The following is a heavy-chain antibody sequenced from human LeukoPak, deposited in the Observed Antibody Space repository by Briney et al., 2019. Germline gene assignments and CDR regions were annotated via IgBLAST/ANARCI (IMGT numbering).Heavy chain of an antibody. D-gene: IGHD6-6*01. J-gene: IGHJ5*02. Sequence: SETLSLTCTVSGYSISSGYYWGWIRQPPGKGLEWIGSIYHSGSTYYNPSLKSRVTISVDTSKNQFSLKLSSVTAADTAVYYCARGSSSDWFDPWGQGTPVTVSS. V-gene: IGHV4-38-2*02. CDR1: GYSISSGYY. CDR3: ARGSSSDWFDP. CDR2: IYHSGST.